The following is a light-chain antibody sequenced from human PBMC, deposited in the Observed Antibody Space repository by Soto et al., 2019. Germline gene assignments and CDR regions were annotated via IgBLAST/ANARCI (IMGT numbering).Light chain of an antibody. Sequence: QSALTQPRSVSGSPGQSVTISCTGTSSDVGGYNYVSWYQHHPGKAPKLMIYEVTKRPSGVSNRFSGSKSGDTASLTISGLQAEDEADYYCQHYSGDRATFGQGTK. CDR2: EVT. CDR3: QHYSGDRAT. V-gene: IGLV2-11*01. J-gene: IGLJ3*02. CDR1: SSDVGGYNY.